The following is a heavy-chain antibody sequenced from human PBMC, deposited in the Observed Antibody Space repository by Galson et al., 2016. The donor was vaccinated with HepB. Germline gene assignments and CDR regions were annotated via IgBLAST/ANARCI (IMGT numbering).Heavy chain of an antibody. Sequence: SLRLSCAASGFTVSSHYMSWVRQAPGKGLEWVSVIYIDRNTYYADSVRGRFTISRDNFKNTVHLQVNSQRAEDTAVYYCAGGPGLPNGMYIWGQGTTVTVSS. V-gene: IGHV3-53*01. CDR2: IYIDRNT. D-gene: IGHD1-14*01. CDR3: AGGPGLPNGMYI. J-gene: IGHJ6*02. CDR1: GFTVSSHY.